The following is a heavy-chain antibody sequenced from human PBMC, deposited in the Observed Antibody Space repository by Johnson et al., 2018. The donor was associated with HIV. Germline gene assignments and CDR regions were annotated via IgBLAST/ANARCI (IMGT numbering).Heavy chain of an antibody. J-gene: IGHJ3*02. D-gene: IGHD4-23*01. CDR2: INWNGGSQ. V-gene: IGHV3-20*04. CDR1: GFPFDDYG. CDR3: ASQRWKQGDAFDI. Sequence: MQLVESGGGVVRPGGSLRLSCAASGFPFDDYGMSWVRQAPGKGLEWVSGINWNGGSQGYADSVKGRFTISRDKAKNSLYLQMNSLRAEDTALYYCASQRWKQGDAFDIWGQGTMVTVSS.